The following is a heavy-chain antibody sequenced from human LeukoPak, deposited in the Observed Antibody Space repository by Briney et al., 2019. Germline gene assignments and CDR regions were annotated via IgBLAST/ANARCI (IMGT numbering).Heavy chain of an antibody. CDR1: GYTFTSYA. J-gene: IGHJ4*02. CDR2: INTNTGNP. D-gene: IGHD2-15*01. CDR3: ARGFVAAGYCSGGSCYGKDY. V-gene: IGHV7-4-1*02. Sequence: ASVKVSCKASGYTFTSYAMNWVRQAPGQGLEWMGWINTNTGNPTYAQGFTGRFVSSLDTSVSTAYLQISSLKAEDTAVYYCARGFVAAGYCSGGSCYGKDYWGQGTLVTVSS.